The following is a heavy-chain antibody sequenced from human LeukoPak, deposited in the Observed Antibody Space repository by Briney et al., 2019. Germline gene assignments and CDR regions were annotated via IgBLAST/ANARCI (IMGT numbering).Heavy chain of an antibody. J-gene: IGHJ4*02. CDR1: GDSISSYY. V-gene: IGHV4-59*01. Sequence: SETLSLTCTVFGDSISSYYWSWIRQPPGKGLEWIGYIYYSGSTNYNPSLKSRVTISVDTSKNQFSLKLSSVTAADTAVYYCARADYGGNLYYFDYWGQGTLVTVSS. CDR3: ARADYGGNLYYFDY. D-gene: IGHD4-23*01. CDR2: IYYSGST.